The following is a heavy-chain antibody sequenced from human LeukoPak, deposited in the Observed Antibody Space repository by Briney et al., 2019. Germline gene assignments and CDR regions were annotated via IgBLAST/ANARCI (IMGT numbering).Heavy chain of an antibody. CDR3: ARVTAGRPDY. V-gene: IGHV4-34*01. CDR1: SGSFSGYY. CDR2: INHSGST. Sequence: SETLSLTCAVYSGSFSGYYWSWIRQPPGKGLEWIGEINHSGSTNYNPSLKSRVTISVDTSKNQFSLKLSSVTAADTAVYYCARVTAGRPDYWGQGTLVTVSS. D-gene: IGHD6-13*01. J-gene: IGHJ4*02.